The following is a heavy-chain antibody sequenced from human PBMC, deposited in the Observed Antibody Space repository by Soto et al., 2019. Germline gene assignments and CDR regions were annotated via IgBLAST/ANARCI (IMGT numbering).Heavy chain of an antibody. CDR2: FSLSGTT. V-gene: IGHV4-4*07. J-gene: IGHJ4*02. CDR1: GASITGTSS. Sequence: QVQLQESGPGLMKPSETLSLTCTVSGASITGTSSWSWIRQPAGKGLAWIGRFSLSGTTNYNPSLTSRFSMSADVSKNQSPLGLTAVTAADPALYYCARGMTPPGAPAWYYFDSWGQGTLVTFSS. CDR3: ARGMTPPGAPAWYYFDS. D-gene: IGHD2-8*02.